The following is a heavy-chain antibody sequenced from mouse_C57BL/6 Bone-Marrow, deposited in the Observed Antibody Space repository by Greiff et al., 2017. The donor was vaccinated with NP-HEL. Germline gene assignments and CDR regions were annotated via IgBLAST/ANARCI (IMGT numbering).Heavy chain of an antibody. D-gene: IGHD1-1*01. CDR3: TTYLLLRLDAMDY. J-gene: IGHJ4*01. CDR1: GFNIKDDY. V-gene: IGHV14-4*01. Sequence: EVKLLESGAELVRPGASVKLSCTASGFNIKDDYMHWVKQRPEQGLEWIGWIDPENGDTEYASKFHGKATITADTSSNTAYLQLSSLTSEDTAVYYCTTYLLLRLDAMDYWGQGTSVTVSS. CDR2: IDPENGDT.